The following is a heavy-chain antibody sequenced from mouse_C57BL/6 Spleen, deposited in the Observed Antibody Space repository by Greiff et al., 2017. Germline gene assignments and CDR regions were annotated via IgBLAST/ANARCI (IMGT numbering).Heavy chain of an antibody. CDR1: GFTFSSYG. J-gene: IGHJ1*03. V-gene: IGHV5-6*01. CDR2: ISSGSSYT. CDR3: ARHDYGSSYWYFDV. Sequence: EVKLVESGGDLVKPGGSLKLSCAASGFTFSSYGMSWVRQTPDKRLEWVATISSGSSYTYYPDSVKGRFTISRDNAKNTLYLQMSSLKSEDTAMYYCARHDYGSSYWYFDVWGTGTTVTVSS. D-gene: IGHD1-1*01.